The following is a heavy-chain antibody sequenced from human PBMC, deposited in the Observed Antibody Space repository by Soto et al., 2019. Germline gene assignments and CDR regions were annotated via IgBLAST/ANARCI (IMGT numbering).Heavy chain of an antibody. D-gene: IGHD4-17*01. V-gene: IGHV3-30*18. CDR2: ISYDGTNK. J-gene: IGHJ6*02. CDR1: GFTFSTYG. Sequence: QVQLVESGGGEVQPGRSLTISCAASGFTFSTYGMHWVHQTPGKGLEWVAVISYDGTNKFYSDSVKGRFTISRDNFKNTLTLQMNSLRADDTAVYSCAKDLQSYGDYDYYFYGMDVWGLGPRVTVSS. CDR3: AKDLQSYGDYDYYFYGMDV.